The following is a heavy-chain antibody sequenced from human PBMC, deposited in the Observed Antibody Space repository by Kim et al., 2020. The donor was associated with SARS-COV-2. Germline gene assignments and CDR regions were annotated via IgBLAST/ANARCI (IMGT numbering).Heavy chain of an antibody. CDR2: ISSNGGST. D-gene: IGHD1-20*01. CDR3: VSFAPGVFNWNEQPLDY. V-gene: IGHV3-64D*06. J-gene: IGHJ4*02. CDR1: GFTFSSYA. Sequence: GGSLRLSCSASGFTFSSYAMHWVRQAPGKGLEYVSAISSNGGSTYYADSVKGRFTISRDNSKNTLYLQMSSLRAEDTAVYYCVSFAPGVFNWNEQPLDYWGQGTLVTVSS.